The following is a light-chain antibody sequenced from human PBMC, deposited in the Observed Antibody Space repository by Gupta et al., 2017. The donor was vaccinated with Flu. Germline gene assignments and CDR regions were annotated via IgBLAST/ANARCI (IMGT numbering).Light chain of an antibody. CDR1: QGVSSTY. CDR2: GAS. V-gene: IGKV3-20*01. CDR3: QHYTGTPFT. Sequence: EIVLTQSPGTLSLSPGERATLSCRASQGVSSTYLAWYQQKPGQAPRLVIHGASNRATGIPDRFSGSGSGTDFSLTISRLEPEDFAVYYSQHYTGTPFTFGHGTKVDIK. J-gene: IGKJ3*01.